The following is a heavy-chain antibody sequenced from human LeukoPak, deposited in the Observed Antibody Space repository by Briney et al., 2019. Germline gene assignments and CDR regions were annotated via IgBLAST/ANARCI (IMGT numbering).Heavy chain of an antibody. CDR1: GFTFSSYA. CDR3: ASIDSGSPAEYFQH. J-gene: IGHJ1*01. Sequence: GGSLRLSCAASGFTFSSYAMSWVRQAPGKGLEWVSAISGSGGSTYYADSVKGRFTISRDNSKNTLYLQMNSLRAEDTAVYYCASIDSGSPAEYFQHWGQGTLVTVSS. D-gene: IGHD1-26*01. CDR2: ISGSGGST. V-gene: IGHV3-23*01.